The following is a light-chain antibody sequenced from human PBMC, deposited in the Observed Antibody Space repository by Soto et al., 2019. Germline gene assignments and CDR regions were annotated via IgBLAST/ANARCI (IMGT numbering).Light chain of an antibody. J-gene: IGLJ2*01. CDR3: AAWDDSLSGVI. Sequence: QSVLTQPPSASGTPGQTVTISCSRSSSNIGRNFVYWYQRLPGTAPKLLIYRNNQRPSGVPDRFSGSQSGTSASLAISGLRSEDEADYHCAAWDDSLSGVIFGGGTQLTVL. V-gene: IGLV1-47*01. CDR1: SSNIGRNF. CDR2: RNN.